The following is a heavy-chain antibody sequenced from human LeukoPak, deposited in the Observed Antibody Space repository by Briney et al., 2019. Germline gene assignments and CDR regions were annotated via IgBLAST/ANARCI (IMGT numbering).Heavy chain of an antibody. J-gene: IGHJ3*02. Sequence: KPSETLSLTCTVSSGSISSYYWNWIRQPPGKGLEWIGYIYYSGSTNYNPSLKSRVTISVDTSKNQFSLKLSSVTAADTAVYYCALSNPYYDILTGNDAFDIWGQGTMVTVSS. D-gene: IGHD3-9*01. CDR1: SGSISSYY. CDR3: ALSNPYYDILTGNDAFDI. V-gene: IGHV4-59*12. CDR2: IYYSGST.